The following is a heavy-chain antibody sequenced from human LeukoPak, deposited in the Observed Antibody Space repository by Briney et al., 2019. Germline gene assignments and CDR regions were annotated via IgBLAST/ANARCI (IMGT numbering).Heavy chain of an antibody. J-gene: IGHJ6*02. Sequence: ASVKVSCKASGYTFTSYGISWVRQAPGQGLDWMGWISAYNGNTNYAQKLQGRVTMTTDTSTSTAYMELRSLRSDDTAVYYCARETYYDFWSRQDYYYGMDVWGQGTTVTVSS. CDR2: ISAYNGNT. D-gene: IGHD3-3*01. V-gene: IGHV1-18*01. CDR3: ARETYYDFWSRQDYYYGMDV. CDR1: GYTFTSYG.